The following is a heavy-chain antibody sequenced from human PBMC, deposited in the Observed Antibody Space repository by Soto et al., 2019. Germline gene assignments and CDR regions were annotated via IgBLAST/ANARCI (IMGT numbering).Heavy chain of an antibody. CDR1: GASITSNSYF. J-gene: IGHJ4*02. D-gene: IGHD3-9*01. CDR3: ARHFSVDHFDY. V-gene: IGHV4-39*01. CDR2: IYYSGST. Sequence: TLSLTCTVSGASITSNSYFWAWIRQPPGKGLEWIGSIYYSGSTYHNPSLKSRVTISVDRSNNQFSLKLTSLTAADTAVYYCARHFSVDHFDYWGQGALVTVSS.